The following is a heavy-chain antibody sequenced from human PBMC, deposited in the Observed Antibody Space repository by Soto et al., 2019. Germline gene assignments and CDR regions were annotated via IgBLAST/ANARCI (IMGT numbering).Heavy chain of an antibody. V-gene: IGHV3-48*02. D-gene: IGHD6-6*01. CDR3: ARDRRNMFFGRGIAARPDAFDI. J-gene: IGHJ3*02. Sequence: QSGGSLRLSCAASGFTFSSYSMNWVRQAPGKGLEWVSYISSSSSTIYYADSVKGRFTISRDNAKNSLYLQMNSLRDEDTAVYYCARDRRNMFFGRGIAARPDAFDIWGQGTMVTVSS. CDR2: ISSSSSTI. CDR1: GFTFSSYS.